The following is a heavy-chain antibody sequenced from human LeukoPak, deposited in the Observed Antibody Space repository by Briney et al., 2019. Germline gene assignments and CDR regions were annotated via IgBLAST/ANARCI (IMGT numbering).Heavy chain of an antibody. CDR2: IRYDGSNK. CDR3: ARGSGYLETFDY. D-gene: IGHD3-22*01. Sequence: PGGSLRLSCAASGFTFSSYGMHWVRQAPGKGLEWVAFIRYDGSNKYYADSVKGRFTISRGNSKNTLYLQMNSLRAEDTAVYNCARGSGYLETFDYWGQGTLVTVSS. CDR1: GFTFSSYG. J-gene: IGHJ4*02. V-gene: IGHV3-30*02.